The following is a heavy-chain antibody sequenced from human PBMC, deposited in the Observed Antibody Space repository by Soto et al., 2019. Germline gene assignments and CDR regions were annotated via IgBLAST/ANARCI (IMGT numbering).Heavy chain of an antibody. V-gene: IGHV3-7*04. CDR2: IKQDGSEK. J-gene: IGHJ4*02. CDR3: ARGSRYGDYGDY. Sequence: EVQLVESGGGLVQPGGSLRLSCAASGFTFSSYWMTWVRQAPGKGLEWVANIKQDGSEKYYVDSVKGRFTISRDNAKNSLYLQMNSLRAEDTAVYHCARGSRYGDYGDYWGQGTLVTVSS. D-gene: IGHD4-17*01. CDR1: GFTFSSYW.